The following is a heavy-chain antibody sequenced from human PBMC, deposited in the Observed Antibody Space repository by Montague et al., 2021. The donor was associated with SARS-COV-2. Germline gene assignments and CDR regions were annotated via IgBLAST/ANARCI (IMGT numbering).Heavy chain of an antibody. Sequence: SETLSLTCAVYGGSFSGYYWSWIRQPPGKGLEWIGEIDHSGSTNYNPSLKSRVTISLDTSKNQFSLRLNSVTAADTAVYFCARGWAFDPWGQGRLVTVSS. CDR1: GGSFSGYY. CDR3: ARGWAFDP. J-gene: IGHJ3*01. CDR2: IDHSGST. V-gene: IGHV4-34*01.